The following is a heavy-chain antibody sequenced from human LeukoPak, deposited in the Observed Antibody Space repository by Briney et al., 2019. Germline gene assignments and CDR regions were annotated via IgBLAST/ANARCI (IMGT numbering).Heavy chain of an antibody. CDR2: INPNSGDT. J-gene: IGHJ5*01. D-gene: IGHD3-10*01. CDR3: ARDPAVRGILGS. V-gene: IGHV1-2*04. Sequence: ASVKVSCKASGYTSTGYYIHWVRQAPGQGLEWMGWINPNSGDTNYAQKFQGWVTMTRDTSISTAYMELSRLTSDDTAVYYCARDPAVRGILGSWGQGTLVTVSS. CDR1: GYTSTGYY.